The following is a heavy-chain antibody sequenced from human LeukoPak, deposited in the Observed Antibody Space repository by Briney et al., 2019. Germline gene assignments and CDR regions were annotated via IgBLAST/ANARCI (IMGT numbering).Heavy chain of an antibody. Sequence: SETLSLTCTVTGGSMSGYYWNWIRQPPGKGLEWIGYIYHSGSTDYNPSLRGRVTISVDTSKSQFSLKLSSMTAADTAVYYCARDYLLTGAFDIWGRGAMVTVSS. CDR1: GGSMSGYY. V-gene: IGHV4-59*13. D-gene: IGHD2-15*01. CDR3: ARDYLLTGAFDI. J-gene: IGHJ3*02. CDR2: IYHSGST.